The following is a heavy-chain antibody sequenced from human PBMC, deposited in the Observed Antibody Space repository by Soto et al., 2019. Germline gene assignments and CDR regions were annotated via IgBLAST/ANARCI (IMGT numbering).Heavy chain of an antibody. Sequence: QVHLQESGPGLVAPSGTLSLTCTLSGGSVRAPDWWNWVRQSPDEGPEWIAEVHISGHSNYNPSLRSRVSVSIDSSKNQFYLNLNSVTAADTAIYYCARVRQGCSANNCYFDPWGQGTQVTISS. CDR1: GGSVRAPDW. J-gene: IGHJ5*01. V-gene: IGHV4-4*02. D-gene: IGHD1-1*01. CDR2: VHISGHS. CDR3: ARVRQGCSANNCYFDP.